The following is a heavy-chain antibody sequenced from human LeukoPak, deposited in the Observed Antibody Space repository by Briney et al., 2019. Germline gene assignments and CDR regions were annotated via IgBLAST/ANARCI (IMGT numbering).Heavy chain of an antibody. V-gene: IGHV3-21*01. J-gene: IGHJ4*02. CDR1: GSTFSTYD. CDR2: ISSSAHHI. D-gene: IGHD2-2*01. CDR3: ARGIVPAAFDY. Sequence: GASLRLTCAASGSTFSTYDMNWVRQAPGKGLERVSSISSSAHHIAYADSVKGRFTISRDNAKNALYLQVNSLRAEDTAVYYCARGIVPAAFDYWGQGTLVTVSS.